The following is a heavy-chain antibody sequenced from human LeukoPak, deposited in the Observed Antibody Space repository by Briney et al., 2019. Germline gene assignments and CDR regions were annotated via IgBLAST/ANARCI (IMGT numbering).Heavy chain of an antibody. CDR2: IIPILGIA. CDR1: GGTFSSYA. J-gene: IGHJ6*02. CDR3: ARDLRGGYDLALTRPSYYYYGMDV. Sequence: SVKVSCKASGGTFSSYAISWVRQAPGQGLEWMGRIIPILGIANYAQKFQGRVTITADKSTSTAYMELSSLRSEDTAVYYCARDLRGGYDLALTRPSYYYYGMDVWGQGTTVTVSS. D-gene: IGHD5-12*01. V-gene: IGHV1-69*04.